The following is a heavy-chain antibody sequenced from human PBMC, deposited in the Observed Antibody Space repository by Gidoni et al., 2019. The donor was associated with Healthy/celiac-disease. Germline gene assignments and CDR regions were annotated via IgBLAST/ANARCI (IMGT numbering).Heavy chain of an antibody. CDR1: GGSISSYY. Sequence: QVQLQESGPGLVKPSETLSLTCTVSGGSISSYYWSWIRQPPGKGLEWIGYIYYSGSTNYNPSLKSRVTISVDTSKNQFSLKLSSVTAADTAVYYCAREGEVAGFDYWGQGTLVTVSS. J-gene: IGHJ4*02. CDR3: AREGEVAGFDY. V-gene: IGHV4-59*01. CDR2: IYYSGST. D-gene: IGHD6-19*01.